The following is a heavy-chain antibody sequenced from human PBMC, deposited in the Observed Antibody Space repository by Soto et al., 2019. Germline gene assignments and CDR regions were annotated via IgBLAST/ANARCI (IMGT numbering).Heavy chain of an antibody. D-gene: IGHD3-22*01. Sequence: SETLSLTCTVSGGSISSGDYYCSWIRQPPGKGLEWIGYIYYSGSTYYNPSLKSRVTISVDTSKNQFSLKLSSVTAADTAVYYCARDGRLDSSGGNWFDPQGQVTLVTVSS. V-gene: IGHV4-30-4*01. J-gene: IGHJ5*02. CDR1: GGSISSGDYY. CDR3: ARDGRLDSSGGNWFDP. CDR2: IYYSGST.